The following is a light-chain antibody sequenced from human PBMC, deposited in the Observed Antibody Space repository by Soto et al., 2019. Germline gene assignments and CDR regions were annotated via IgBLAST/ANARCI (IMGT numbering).Light chain of an antibody. J-gene: IGKJ4*02. Sequence: QVSLSPVSLYSSQRDRDTITCRASQRTSSYLSWYQQKPGQAPKLLIYQASSLEGGVPSRCSGSGSGTEFSLTISIQPEDGVAYYCIQQYSSQSTFGEGTKVDIK. CDR2: QAS. V-gene: IGKV1-5*03. CDR1: QRTSSY. CDR3: QQYSSQST.